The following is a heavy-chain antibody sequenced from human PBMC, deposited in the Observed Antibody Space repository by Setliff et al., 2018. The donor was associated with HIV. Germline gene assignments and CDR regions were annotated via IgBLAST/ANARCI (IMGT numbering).Heavy chain of an antibody. CDR3: GRQIWNESPGYGFDP. CDR1: GGSIRSTSHY. V-gene: IGHV4-39*01. Sequence: PSETLSLTCTVSGGSIRSTSHYWGWIRQPPGKGLEWIGSIYYSGSTHYNPSLKSRVTVSKDTTKNQLSLRLSSVTAADTAVYYCGRQIWNESPGYGFDPWGQGTLVTVSS. CDR2: IYYSGST. D-gene: IGHD3-22*01. J-gene: IGHJ5*02.